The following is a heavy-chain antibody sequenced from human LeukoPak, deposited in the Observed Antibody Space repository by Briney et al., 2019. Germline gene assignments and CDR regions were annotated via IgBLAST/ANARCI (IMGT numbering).Heavy chain of an antibody. V-gene: IGHV3-66*02. Sequence: GGSLRLSCAASGFTVSSNYMSWVRQAPGKGLEWVSVIYSGGSTYYADSVKGRFTISRDNSKNTLYLQMNSLRAEDTAVYYCARVGGDMINYYFDYWGQGTLVTVSS. D-gene: IGHD3-16*01. CDR1: GFTVSSNY. J-gene: IGHJ4*02. CDR2: IYSGGST. CDR3: ARVGGDMINYYFDY.